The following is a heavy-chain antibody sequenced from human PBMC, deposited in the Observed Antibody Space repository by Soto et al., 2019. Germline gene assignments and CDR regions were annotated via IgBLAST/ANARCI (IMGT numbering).Heavy chain of an antibody. J-gene: IGHJ6*02. CDR1: GFTFSSYS. V-gene: IGHV3-21*01. D-gene: IGHD3-10*01. CDR3: GSGRGVVLHYYGMDV. CDR2: ISSSSSYI. Sequence: EVQLVESGGGLVKPGGSLRLSCAASGFTFSSYSMNWVRQAPGTGLEWVSSISSSSSYIYYADSVKGRFTISRDSAKCSLDLQMNSLRAEDTAVYYCGSGRGVVLHYYGMDVWGQGTTVTVAS.